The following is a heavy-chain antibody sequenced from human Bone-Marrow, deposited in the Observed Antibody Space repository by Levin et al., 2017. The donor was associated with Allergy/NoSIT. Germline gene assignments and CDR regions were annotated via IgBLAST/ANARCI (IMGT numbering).Heavy chain of an antibody. V-gene: IGHV4-59*11. CDR3: ARDWDHDH. CDR1: GGAISSHY. D-gene: IGHD1-26*01. Sequence: SETLSLTCTVTGGAISSHYWGWIRQSPGKGLEWIGYIYNGETTKYNPSLKSRVTISVDRSKRQVFLKLNSVTTADTAMYYCARDWDHDHWGQGTLVTVSS. J-gene: IGHJ5*02. CDR2: IYNGETT.